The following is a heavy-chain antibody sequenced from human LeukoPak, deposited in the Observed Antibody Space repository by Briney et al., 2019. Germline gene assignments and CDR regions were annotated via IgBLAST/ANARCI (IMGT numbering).Heavy chain of an antibody. D-gene: IGHD2-21*02. J-gene: IGHJ4*02. CDR3: AKTFLTRTYCGGDCAFDS. CDR1: GFTFSSYD. CDR2: IRKSNDTT. V-gene: IGHV3-23*01. Sequence: GGSLRLSSAASGFTFSSYDMSWVRQAPGKGLEWVSAIRKSNDTTDYADPVKGRFTISRDNSRNTLYLEMNRLRAEDTAVYYCAKTFLTRTYCGGDCAFDSWGQGTLVTVSS.